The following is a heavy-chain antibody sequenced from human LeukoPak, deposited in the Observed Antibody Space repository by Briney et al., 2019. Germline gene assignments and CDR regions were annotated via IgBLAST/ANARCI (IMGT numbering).Heavy chain of an antibody. CDR2: INSDGSST. V-gene: IGHV3-74*01. D-gene: IGHD5-12*01. J-gene: IGHJ4*02. CDR1: GFTFSSYW. Sequence: GGSLRLSCAASGFTFSSYWVHWVRQAPGKGLVWVSHINSDGSSTSYADSVKGRFTIARDNAKNTLHLQMDSLRAEDTAVYYCARVLIVDTIVYFDYWGQGTLATVSS. CDR3: ARVLIVDTIVYFDY.